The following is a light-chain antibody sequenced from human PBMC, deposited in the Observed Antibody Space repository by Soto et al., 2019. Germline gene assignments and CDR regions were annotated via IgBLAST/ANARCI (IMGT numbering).Light chain of an antibody. V-gene: IGLV2-14*01. CDR1: STDVGGYNY. Sequence: QSALAQPSSVSGSPGQSITISCTGTSTDVGGYNYVSWYQHHPGKGPKLIIYEVSNRPSGVSDRFSGSKSGNKASLIISGLQAEDEADYYCNSYTNSSAVVFGGGTKVTVL. J-gene: IGLJ2*01. CDR2: EVS. CDR3: NSYTNSSAVV.